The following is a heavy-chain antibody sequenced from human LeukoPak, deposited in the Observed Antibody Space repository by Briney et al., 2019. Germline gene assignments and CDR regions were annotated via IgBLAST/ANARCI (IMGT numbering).Heavy chain of an antibody. Sequence: GGSLRLSCAASGFTFSSYGMHWVRQAPGKGLEWVAFIRYDGSNKYYADSVKGRFTISRDNSKSTLYLQMNSLRAEDTAVYYCAKGDYDSSGYYPHWGQGTLVTVSS. CDR1: GFTFSSYG. V-gene: IGHV3-30*02. J-gene: IGHJ4*02. CDR2: IRYDGSNK. CDR3: AKGDYDSSGYYPH. D-gene: IGHD3-22*01.